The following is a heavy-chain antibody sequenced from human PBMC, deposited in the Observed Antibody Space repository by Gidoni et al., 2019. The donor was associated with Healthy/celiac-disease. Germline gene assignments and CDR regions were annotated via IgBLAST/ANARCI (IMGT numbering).Heavy chain of an antibody. D-gene: IGHD3-10*01. J-gene: IGHJ6*02. CDR3: ARDRIFRTVGPAITMVRGVHYYYGMDV. CDR2: IIPIFGTA. CDR1: GGTFSSYA. Sequence: QVQLVQSGAEVKKPGSSVKVSCKASGGTFSSYALSWVRPAPGQGLEWMGGIIPIFGTANYAQKFQGRVTITADESTSTAYMELSSLRSEDTAVYYWARDRIFRTVGPAITMVRGVHYYYGMDVWGQGTTVTVSS. V-gene: IGHV1-69*01.